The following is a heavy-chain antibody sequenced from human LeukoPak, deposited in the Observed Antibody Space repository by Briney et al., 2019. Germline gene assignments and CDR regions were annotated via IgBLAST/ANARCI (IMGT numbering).Heavy chain of an antibody. J-gene: IGHJ5*02. CDR2: SYYSGST. V-gene: IGHV4-59*01. Sequence: PSETLSLTCTVSGGYISSYYWSWIRQPPGKGLEWIGHSYYSGSTNYNPSLKSRVTISVGTSKKQFSLKLSSVTAADTAVYYCARGLPHLVVPSAPPELVAWFDPWGQGTLVTVSS. CDR1: GGYISSYY. CDR3: ARGLPHLVVPSAPPELVAWFDP. D-gene: IGHD2-2*01.